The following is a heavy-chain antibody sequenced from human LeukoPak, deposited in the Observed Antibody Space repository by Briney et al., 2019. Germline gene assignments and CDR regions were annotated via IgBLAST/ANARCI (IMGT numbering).Heavy chain of an antibody. V-gene: IGHV5-51*01. J-gene: IGHJ6*03. CDR3: ARGTDCSSTSCYNQAPYYYYMDV. D-gene: IGHD2-2*01. CDR2: IYPGDSDT. Sequence: GESLKISCKGSGYSFTSYWIGWVRQMPGKGLEWMGIIYPGDSDTRYSPSFQGQVTISADKSISTAYLQWSSLKASDTAMYYCARGTDCSSTSCYNQAPYYYYMDVWGKGTTVTVSS. CDR1: GYSFTSYW.